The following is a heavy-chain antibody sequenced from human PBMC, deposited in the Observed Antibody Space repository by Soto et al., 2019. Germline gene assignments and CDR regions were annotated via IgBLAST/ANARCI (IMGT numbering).Heavy chain of an antibody. CDR1: GGSISSGDYY. CDR3: ASPLAANENYYYYGMDV. CDR2: IYYSGST. D-gene: IGHD2-15*01. Sequence: SETLSLTCTVSGGSISSGDYYWGWIRQPPGKGLEWIGYIYYSGSTYYNPSLKSRVTISVDTSKNQFSLKLSSVTAADTAVYYCASPLAANENYYYYGMDVWGQGTTVTVSS. V-gene: IGHV4-30-4*01. J-gene: IGHJ6*02.